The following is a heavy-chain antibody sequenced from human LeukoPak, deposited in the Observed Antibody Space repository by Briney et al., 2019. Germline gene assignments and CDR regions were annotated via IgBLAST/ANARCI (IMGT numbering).Heavy chain of an antibody. CDR3: AREEGDILTGYLMGDY. V-gene: IGHV3-21*01. D-gene: IGHD3-9*01. Sequence: PGGSLRLSCAASGFTFSSYSMNWVRQAPGKGLEWVSSISSSSSYIYYADSVKGRFTISRDNAKNSLYLQMNSLRAEDTAVYYCAREEGDILTGYLMGDYWGQGTLVTVSS. J-gene: IGHJ4*02. CDR1: GFTFSSYS. CDR2: ISSSSSYI.